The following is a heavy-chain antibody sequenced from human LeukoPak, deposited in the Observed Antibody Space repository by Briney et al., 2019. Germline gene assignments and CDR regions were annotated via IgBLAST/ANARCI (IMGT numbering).Heavy chain of an antibody. V-gene: IGHV3-53*01. CDR1: GFTFSNFG. CDR3: ARDLDGPENY. CDR2: IFSGGGT. J-gene: IGHJ4*02. D-gene: IGHD3-3*01. Sequence: PGRSLRLSCAASGFTFSNFGMHWVRQAPGKGLEWVSVIFSGGGTYYTGSVKGRFTISRDNSKNTLYLQMNSLRAEDTAVYYCARDLDGPENYWGQGTLVTVSS.